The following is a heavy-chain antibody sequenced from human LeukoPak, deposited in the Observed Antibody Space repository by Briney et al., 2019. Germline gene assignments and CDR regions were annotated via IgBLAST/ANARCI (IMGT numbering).Heavy chain of an antibody. V-gene: IGHV4-59*01. CDR2: IYYSGST. Sequence: KPSETLSLTCTVSGGSISSYYSSWIRQPPGKGLEWIGYIYYSGSTNYNPSLKSRVTISVDTSKNQFSLKLSSVTAADTAVYYCARDAQGLYYFDYWGQGTLVTVSS. J-gene: IGHJ4*02. CDR1: GGSISSYY. CDR3: ARDAQGLYYFDY.